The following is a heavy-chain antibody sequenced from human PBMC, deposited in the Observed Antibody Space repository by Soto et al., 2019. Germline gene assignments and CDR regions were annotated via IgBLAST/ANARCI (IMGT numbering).Heavy chain of an antibody. J-gene: IGHJ4*02. CDR1: GFTFSSYA. CDR3: AKDSHCTNGVCLIFDY. D-gene: IGHD2-8*01. Sequence: GGSLRLSCAASGFTFSSYAMSWVRQAPGKGLEWVSAISGSGGSTYYADSVKGRFTISRDNSKNTLYLQMNSLRAEDTAVYYCAKDSHCTNGVCLIFDYSGQGTLVTVSS. V-gene: IGHV3-23*01. CDR2: ISGSGGST.